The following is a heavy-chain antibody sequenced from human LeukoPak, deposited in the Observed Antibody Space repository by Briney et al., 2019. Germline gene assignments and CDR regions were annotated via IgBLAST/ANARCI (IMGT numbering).Heavy chain of an antibody. V-gene: IGHV4-59*01. CDR2: IYYSGST. CDR1: GGSISSYY. J-gene: IGHJ4*02. CDR3: ARGGDYGDYEAY. Sequence: SETLSLTCTVSGGSISSYYWSWIRQPPGKGLEWIGYIYYSGSTNYNPSLKSRVTISVDTSKNQFSLKLSSVTAADTAVYYCARGGDYGDYEAYWGQGTLVTVSS. D-gene: IGHD4-17*01.